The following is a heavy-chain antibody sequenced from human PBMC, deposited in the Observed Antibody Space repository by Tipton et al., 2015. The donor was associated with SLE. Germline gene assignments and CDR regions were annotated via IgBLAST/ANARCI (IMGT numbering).Heavy chain of an antibody. Sequence: TLSLTCTVSGDSIGGSSYYWNWIRQPPGKGLEWIGYVYYSGSTNYNPSLKSRVTISMDTSKNQFSLKLSSVTAADTAVYYCATKRVTNWSFDLWGRGSMVSVPS. V-gene: IGHV4-61*05. CDR3: ATKRVTNWSFDL. CDR1: GDSIGGSSYY. J-gene: IGHJ2*01. CDR2: VYYSGST. D-gene: IGHD4-17*01.